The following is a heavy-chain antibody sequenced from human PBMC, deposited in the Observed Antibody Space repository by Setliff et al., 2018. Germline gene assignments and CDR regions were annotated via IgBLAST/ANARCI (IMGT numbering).Heavy chain of an antibody. J-gene: IGHJ6*03. CDR1: GYPISRGFY. Sequence: ASETLSLTCTVSGYPISRGFYWGWIRQSPGKGLEWFGSVYNSGSSYQNPSIRSRIALSVDTSKNQFFLRVNSVTAADTVVYYCARMSGFLYMDVWGKGTTVTVSS. CDR2: VYNSGSS. V-gene: IGHV4-38-2*02. CDR3: ARMSGFLYMDV. D-gene: IGHD3-3*01.